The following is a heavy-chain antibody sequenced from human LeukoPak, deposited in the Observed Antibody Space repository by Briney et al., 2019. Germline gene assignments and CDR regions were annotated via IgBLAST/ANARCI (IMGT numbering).Heavy chain of an antibody. J-gene: IGHJ6*03. Sequence: GASVTVSCKASGYTFTSYDINWVRQATGQGLEWMGRMNPNSGNTGYAQKFQGRVTMTKNTSISTAYMDLSSLRSEDTAVYYCARALSWTTESYYYMDVWGKGTTVTVS. CDR3: ARALSWTTESYYYMDV. V-gene: IGHV1-8*01. CDR1: GYTFTSYD. CDR2: MNPNSGNT. D-gene: IGHD3/OR15-3a*01.